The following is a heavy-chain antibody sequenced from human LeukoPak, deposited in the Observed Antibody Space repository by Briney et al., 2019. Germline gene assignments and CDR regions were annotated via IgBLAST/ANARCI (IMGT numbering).Heavy chain of an antibody. CDR2: ISGSGDTT. CDR1: RFTFSSYT. Sequence: GGSRRLSCAASRFTFSSYTMSWVRQAPGKGLEWVSAISGSGDTTYYADSVKGRITISRDNSKNTLYLQMNSLRAEDTAVYYCAKGVGYCSGGSCQQFDYWGQGTLVTVSS. J-gene: IGHJ4*02. D-gene: IGHD2-15*01. V-gene: IGHV3-23*01. CDR3: AKGVGYCSGGSCQQFDY.